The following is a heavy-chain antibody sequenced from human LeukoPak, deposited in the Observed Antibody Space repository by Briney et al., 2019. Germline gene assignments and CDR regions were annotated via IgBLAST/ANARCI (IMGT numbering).Heavy chain of an antibody. J-gene: IGHJ4*02. CDR3: ARVVEEVVGATNFDY. V-gene: IGHV4-39*07. CDR2: IYHSGST. CDR1: GGSISSGGYY. Sequence: PSETLSLTCTVSGGSISSGGYYWSWIRQPPGKGLEWIGEIYHSGSTNYNPSLKSRVTISVDKSKNQFSLKLSSVTAADTAVYYCARVVEEVVGATNFDYWGQGTLVTVSS. D-gene: IGHD1-26*01.